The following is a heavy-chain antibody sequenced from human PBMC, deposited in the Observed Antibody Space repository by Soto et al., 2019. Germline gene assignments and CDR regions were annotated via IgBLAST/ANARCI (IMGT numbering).Heavy chain of an antibody. CDR3: ARDTSAYYISGYYSTEYFQH. CDR2: IITIFGTA. J-gene: IGHJ1*01. D-gene: IGHD3-22*01. V-gene: IGHV1-69*13. CDR1: GGNFSSYA. Sequence: GASVKVSCKASGGNFSSYAISWVRQAPRQGIEWLGGIITIFGTANYAQKCQGRVTITADESTSTAYMELSSLRSEDTAVYYCARDTSAYYISGYYSTEYFQHWGQGTLVTVS.